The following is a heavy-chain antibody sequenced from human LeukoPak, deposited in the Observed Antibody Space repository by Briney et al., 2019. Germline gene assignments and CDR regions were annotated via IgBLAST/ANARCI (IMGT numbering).Heavy chain of an antibody. D-gene: IGHD1-1*01. V-gene: IGHV4-61*02. Sequence: SETLSLTCTVSGGSISSGSYYWSWIRQPAGKGLEWIGRTYTSGSTNYNPSLKSRVTISVDTSKNQFSLKLSSVTAADTAVYYCARPTGLEPPGPYRGFDPWGQGMLVTISS. CDR3: ARPTGLEPPGPYRGFDP. CDR1: GGSISSGSYY. J-gene: IGHJ5*02. CDR2: TYTSGST.